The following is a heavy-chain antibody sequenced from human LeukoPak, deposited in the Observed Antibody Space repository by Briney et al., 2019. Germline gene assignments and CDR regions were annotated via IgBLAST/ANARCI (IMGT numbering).Heavy chain of an antibody. D-gene: IGHD6-13*01. J-gene: IGHJ4*02. CDR3: ARDRLSAAGRGG. Sequence: GASVKVSCKASGFTFTACDLHWVRQAPGHGPEWMGRINTNSGDTNYGQKFQDRVTMARDTSSTTVYMELSRLTSDDTAVYYCARDRLSAAGRGGWGPGTLVTVSS. CDR1: GFTFTACD. CDR2: INTNSGDT. V-gene: IGHV1-2*06.